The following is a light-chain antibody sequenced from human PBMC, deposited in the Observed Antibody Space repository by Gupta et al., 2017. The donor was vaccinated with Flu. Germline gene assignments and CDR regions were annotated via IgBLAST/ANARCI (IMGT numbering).Light chain of an antibody. CDR2: GAS. CDR1: QSVSSN. Sequence: EIVMTQSPATLSVSPGERATFSCRASQSVSSNLAWYQQKPGQAPRLLIYGASTRANGIPDRFSGSGSGTEFTLTSSSRQSEDFAVYYWQQYNNLYSFGQGTKMEIK. V-gene: IGKV3-15*01. J-gene: IGKJ2*03. CDR3: QQYNNLYS.